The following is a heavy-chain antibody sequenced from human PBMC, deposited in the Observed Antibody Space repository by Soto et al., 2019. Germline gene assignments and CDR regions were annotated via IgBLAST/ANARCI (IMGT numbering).Heavy chain of an antibody. Sequence: QVQLVQSGAEVKKPGSSVKVSCKASGGTFSNYPIAWVRQAPGQGLEWMGAIIPVFGTISYAQTFQARVTITADESAGTAYMELSSLTSADTALYYWARPRTVATTKGYDYWGQGTLVTVSS. J-gene: IGHJ4*02. CDR1: GGTFSNYP. D-gene: IGHD4-4*01. CDR2: IIPVFGTI. CDR3: ARPRTVATTKGYDY. V-gene: IGHV1-69*01.